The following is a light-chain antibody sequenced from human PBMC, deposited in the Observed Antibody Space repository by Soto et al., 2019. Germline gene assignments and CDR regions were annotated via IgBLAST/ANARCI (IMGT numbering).Light chain of an antibody. CDR1: QSISSW. CDR3: QQCYSYPQT. CDR2: KAA. Sequence: DIQMTQSPPTLSASVGDRVTITCRASQSISSWLAWYQQKPGKAPKVLIYKAANLQSGVPSRFSGGGSGTEFTLTSSSLQPDDFATYYCQQCYSYPQTFGQGTTVDIK. J-gene: IGKJ1*01. V-gene: IGKV1-5*03.